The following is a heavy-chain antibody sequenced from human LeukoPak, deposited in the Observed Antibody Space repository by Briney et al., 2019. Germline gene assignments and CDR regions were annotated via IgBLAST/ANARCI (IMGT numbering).Heavy chain of an antibody. D-gene: IGHD1-26*01. Sequence: GGSLRLSCAASGFTFSSYGMHWVRQAPGKGLEWVGRIKSKTDGGTTDYAAPVKGRFTISRDDSKNTLYLQMNSLKTEDTAVYYCTTDLGARDAFDIWGRGTMVTVSS. CDR2: IKSKTDGGTT. J-gene: IGHJ3*02. V-gene: IGHV3-15*07. CDR3: TTDLGARDAFDI. CDR1: GFTFSSYG.